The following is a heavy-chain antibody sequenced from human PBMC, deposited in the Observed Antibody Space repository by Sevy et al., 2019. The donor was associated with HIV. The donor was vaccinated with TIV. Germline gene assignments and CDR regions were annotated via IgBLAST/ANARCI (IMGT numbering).Heavy chain of an antibody. CDR2: IDAGGDYT. J-gene: IGHJ4*02. CDR3: AKGLGIMTFVEIDS. V-gene: IGHV3-23*01. CDR1: GFIFGSHG. D-gene: IGHD3-16*01. Sequence: GGSLRLSCVGSGFIFGSHGMSWVRQAPGRGLEWVSGIDAGGDYTYYGDAMKGRVSISRDNAESTLLLQMNSLRAEDTAVYYCAKGLGIMTFVEIDSWGQGTLVTVSS.